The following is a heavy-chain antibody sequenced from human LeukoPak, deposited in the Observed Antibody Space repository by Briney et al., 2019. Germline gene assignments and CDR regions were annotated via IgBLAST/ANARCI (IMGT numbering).Heavy chain of an antibody. Sequence: SETLSLTCTVSGGSISSYYWSWIRQPPGKGLEWIGYIFYSGSTNYNPSLKSRVTISVDTSKSQFSLKLSSVTAADTAVYYCARGADWFDPWGQGTLVTVSS. D-gene: IGHD6-19*01. J-gene: IGHJ5*02. CDR3: ARGADWFDP. CDR2: IFYSGST. V-gene: IGHV4-59*01. CDR1: GGSISSYY.